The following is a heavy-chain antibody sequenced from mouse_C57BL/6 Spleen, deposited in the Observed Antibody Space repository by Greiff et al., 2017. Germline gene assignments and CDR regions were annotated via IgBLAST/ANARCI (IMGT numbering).Heavy chain of an antibody. CDR1: GYSFTSYY. CDR3: ASDSSGYFAY. J-gene: IGHJ3*01. Sequence: VQLQESGPELVKPGASVKISCKASGYSFTSYYIHWVKQRPGQGLEWIGWIYPGSGNTKYNEKFKGKATLTADTSSSTAYMQLSSLTSEDSAVYYCASDSSGYFAYWGQGTLVTVSA. V-gene: IGHV1-66*01. D-gene: IGHD3-2*02. CDR2: IYPGSGNT.